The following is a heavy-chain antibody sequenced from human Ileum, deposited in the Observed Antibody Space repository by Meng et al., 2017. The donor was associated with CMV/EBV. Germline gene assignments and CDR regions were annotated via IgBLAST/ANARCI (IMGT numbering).Heavy chain of an antibody. D-gene: IGHD5-12*01. CDR1: GFAFSSDA. Sequence: GESLKISCAASGFAFSSDAMHWVRQAPGKGLEWVAVISYDGNYKYYADSVKGRFTISRDNSENTLYLQMNSLRVEDTAVYYCARGHGYDPYFDYWGQGTLVTVSS. CDR3: ARGHGYDPYFDY. J-gene: IGHJ4*02. V-gene: IGHV3-30*04. CDR2: ISYDGNYK.